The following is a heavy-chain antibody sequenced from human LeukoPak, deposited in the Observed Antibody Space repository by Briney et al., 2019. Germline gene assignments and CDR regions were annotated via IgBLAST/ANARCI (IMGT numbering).Heavy chain of an antibody. V-gene: IGHV3-13*01. CDR2: IGTAGDT. CDR1: GFTFSSYD. CDR3: ARERGVGADRPFDY. D-gene: IGHD1-26*01. Sequence: PGGSLRLSCAASGFTFSSYDMHWVRQATGKGLEWVSAIGTAGDTYYPGSVKGRFTISRENAKNSLYLQMNSLRAGDTAVYYCARERGVGADRPFDYWGQGTLVTVSS. J-gene: IGHJ4*02.